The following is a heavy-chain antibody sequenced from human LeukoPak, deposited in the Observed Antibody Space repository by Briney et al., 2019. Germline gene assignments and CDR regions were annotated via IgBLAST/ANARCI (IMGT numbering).Heavy chain of an antibody. Sequence: GGSLRLSCAASGFTFSSYEMNWVRQAPGKGLEWVSYISSSGRTFYYADSVKGRFTISRDNGKNSLYLQMNSLRVEDTAVYYCARDSRGISWFFDYWGQGALVTVSS. V-gene: IGHV3-48*03. J-gene: IGHJ4*02. CDR3: ARDSRGISWFFDY. D-gene: IGHD6-13*01. CDR1: GFTFSSYE. CDR2: ISSSGRTF.